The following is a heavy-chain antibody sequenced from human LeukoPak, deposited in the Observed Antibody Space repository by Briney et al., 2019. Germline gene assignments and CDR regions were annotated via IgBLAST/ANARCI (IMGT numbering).Heavy chain of an antibody. Sequence: SETLSLTCTVFDDSLNNYYWNWIRQPPGKGLEWIGYIYYSGHTNYNPSLNSRVAISIDASKNQFSLKLNSLTAADTAVYYCARATWNGYMFDYWGQGSLVTVTS. V-gene: IGHV4-59*01. CDR1: DDSLNNYY. CDR2: IYYSGHT. CDR3: ARATWNGYMFDY. D-gene: IGHD5-24*01. J-gene: IGHJ4*02.